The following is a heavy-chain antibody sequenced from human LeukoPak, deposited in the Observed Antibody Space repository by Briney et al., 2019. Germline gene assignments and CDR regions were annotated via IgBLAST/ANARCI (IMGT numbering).Heavy chain of an antibody. D-gene: IGHD3-10*01. V-gene: IGHV4-59*01. CDR2: IYYSGST. Sequence: PSETLSLTCTVSGGSISSYYWSWIRQPPGKGLEWIGYIYYSGSTNYNPSLKSRVTISVDTSKNQFSLKLSSVTAADTAVYYCARSYYYGSGSRSFDYRGQGTLVTVSS. CDR1: GGSISSYY. J-gene: IGHJ4*02. CDR3: ARSYYYGSGSRSFDY.